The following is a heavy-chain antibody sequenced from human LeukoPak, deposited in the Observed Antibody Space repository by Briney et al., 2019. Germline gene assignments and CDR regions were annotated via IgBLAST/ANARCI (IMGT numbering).Heavy chain of an antibody. D-gene: IGHD3-10*01. CDR1: GFSFNIYG. Sequence: PGGSLRLSCAASGFSFNIYGMHWVRQAPGKGLEWVTFIRYDGSNNYYSDSVKGRFTISRDNSKNTLYLQMNSLRAEDTAVYYCAKDPGRGFDYWGQGTLVTVSS. CDR3: AKDPGRGFDY. J-gene: IGHJ4*02. CDR2: IRYDGSNN. V-gene: IGHV3-30*02.